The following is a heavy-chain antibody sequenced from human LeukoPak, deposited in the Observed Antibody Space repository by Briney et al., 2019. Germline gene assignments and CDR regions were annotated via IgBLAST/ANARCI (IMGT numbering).Heavy chain of an antibody. CDR1: GFTFSSYW. D-gene: IGHD5-24*01. V-gene: IGHV3-7*01. J-gene: IGHJ4*02. Sequence: GGSLRLSCAASGFTFSSYWMSWVRQAPGKGLEWVASIKQDGSENYYVDSVKGRFTISRDNAKNSLYLQMNSLRAEDTAVYYCARDSRDGYNRLDYWGQGTLVTVSS. CDR2: IKQDGSEN. CDR3: ARDSRDGYNRLDY.